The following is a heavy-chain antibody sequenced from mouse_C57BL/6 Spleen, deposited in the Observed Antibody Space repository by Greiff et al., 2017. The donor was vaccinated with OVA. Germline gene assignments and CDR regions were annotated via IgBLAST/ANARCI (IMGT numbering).Heavy chain of an antibody. CDR2: ISNGGGST. D-gene: IGHD3-2*02. CDR3: ARHRGSGYVYYAMDY. V-gene: IGHV5-12*01. J-gene: IGHJ4*01. CDR1: GFTFSDYY. Sequence: EVQLQESGGGLVQPGGSLKLSCAASGFTFSDYYMYWVRQTPEKRLEWVAYISNGGGSTYYPDTVKGRFTISRDNAKNTLYLQMSRLKSEDTAMYYCARHRGSGYVYYAMDYWGQGTSVTVSS.